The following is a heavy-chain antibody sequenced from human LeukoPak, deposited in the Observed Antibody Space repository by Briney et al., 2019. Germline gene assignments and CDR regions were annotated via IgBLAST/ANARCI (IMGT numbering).Heavy chain of an antibody. CDR1: GFSFSVYE. CDR3: ATLTVATSFDY. D-gene: IGHD4-17*01. V-gene: IGHV3-48*03. J-gene: IGHJ4*02. CDR2: ISSSGTTT. Sequence: GGSLRLSCAASGFSFSVYEMHWVRQAPGKGLEWISDISSSGTTTYYADSVKGRFTISRDNAKNSLYLQMNSLRAEDTAVDYCATLTVATSFDYWGQGTLVTVSS.